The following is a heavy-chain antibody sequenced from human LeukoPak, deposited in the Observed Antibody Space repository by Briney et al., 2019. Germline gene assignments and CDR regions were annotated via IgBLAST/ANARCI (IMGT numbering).Heavy chain of an antibody. CDR3: VKDVTPFPYSSRAFDI. J-gene: IGHJ3*02. D-gene: IGHD6-13*01. CDR1: GFTFDDYA. CDR2: VTWNSGGV. V-gene: IGHV3-9*01. Sequence: GGSLRLSCAASGFTFDDYAMHWVRQALGKGLEWVSGVTWNSGGVGYADSVKGRFTISRDNAKNSLYLQMKSLRPEDTALYYCVKDVTPFPYSSRAFDIWGQGTRVTVSS.